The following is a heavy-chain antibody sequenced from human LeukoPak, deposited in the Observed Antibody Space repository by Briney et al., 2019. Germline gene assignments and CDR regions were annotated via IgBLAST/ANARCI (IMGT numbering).Heavy chain of an antibody. J-gene: IGHJ4*02. Sequence: SGTLSLTCAVSGGSISSSNWWSWVRQPPGKGLEWIGEIYHSGSTYYNPSLESRVTISVDTSKNQFSLNLSSVTAADTAVYFCTREKRSFNDDHANPIDHWGQGTLVTVSS. V-gene: IGHV4-4*02. D-gene: IGHD1-1*01. CDR3: TREKRSFNDDHANPIDH. CDR2: IYHSGST. CDR1: GGSISSSNW.